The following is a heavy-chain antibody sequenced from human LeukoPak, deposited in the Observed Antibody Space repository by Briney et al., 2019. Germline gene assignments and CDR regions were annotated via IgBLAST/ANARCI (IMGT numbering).Heavy chain of an antibody. V-gene: IGHV4-39*01. D-gene: IGHD2-15*01. J-gene: IGHJ4*02. CDR2: IYYSGST. CDR3: ARQSVVVVAATEAWFDY. Sequence: SETLSLTCTVSGGSISSSSYYWGWIRQPPGKGLEWIGSIYYSGSTYYNPSLKSRITISVDTSKNQFSLKLSSVTAADTAVYYCARQSVVVVAATEAWFDYWGQGTLVTVSS. CDR1: GGSISSSSYY.